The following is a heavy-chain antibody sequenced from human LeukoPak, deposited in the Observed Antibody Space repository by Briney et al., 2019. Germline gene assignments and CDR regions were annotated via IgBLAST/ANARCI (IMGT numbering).Heavy chain of an antibody. D-gene: IGHD3-22*01. CDR1: GFTFSSYW. V-gene: IGHV3-74*01. J-gene: IGHJ1*01. CDR3: ARAPSEIGGYYPEYFRH. CDR2: IKSDGST. Sequence: GGSLRLSCAASGFTFSSYWTHWVRQAPGKGLVWVSRIKSDGSTNYADSVKGRFTISRDNAKNTVSLQMNSLRAEDTGVYYCARAPSEIGGYYPEYFRHWGQGTLVTVSS.